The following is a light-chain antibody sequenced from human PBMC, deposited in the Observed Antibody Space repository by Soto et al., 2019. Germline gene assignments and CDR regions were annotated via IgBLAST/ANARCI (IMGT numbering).Light chain of an antibody. CDR1: QSVTKW. CDR3: QQYNSYSPWT. V-gene: IGKV1-5*01. Sequence: DIQMTQSPSTLSASVGDRAPITCRASQSVTKWLAWFQQKPGKVPKLLIFDASTLQTGVPSRFGGGGSGTEFTLTISGLQLDDFATYYCQQYNSYSPWTFGPGTKVDI. J-gene: IGKJ1*01. CDR2: DAS.